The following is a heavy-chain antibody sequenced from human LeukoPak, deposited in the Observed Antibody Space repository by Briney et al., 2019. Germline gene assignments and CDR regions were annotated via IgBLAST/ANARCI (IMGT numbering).Heavy chain of an antibody. CDR3: AKDLRVDSSGLHY. CDR1: GFTFSSYG. D-gene: IGHD3-22*01. CDR2: IRYDGSNK. V-gene: IGHV3-30*02. Sequence: GGSLRLSCAASGFTFSSYGMHWVRQAPGKGLEWVAFIRYDGSNKYYADSVKGRFTISRDNSKNTLYLQMNSLRAEDTAVYYCAKDLRVDSSGLHYWGQGTLVTVSS. J-gene: IGHJ4*02.